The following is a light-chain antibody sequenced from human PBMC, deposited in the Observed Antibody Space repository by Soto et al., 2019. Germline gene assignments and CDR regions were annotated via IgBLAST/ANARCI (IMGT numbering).Light chain of an antibody. J-gene: IGLJ2*01. CDR1: SSDVGSYNL. Sequence: QSALTQPASVSGSPGQSITISCTGTSSDVGSYNLVSGYQQHPGKAPKLMIYEGSKRPSGVSNRFSGSKSGNTASLTISGLQAEDEADYYCCSYAGSINVFGGGTKLTVL. CDR2: EGS. V-gene: IGLV2-23*01. CDR3: CSYAGSINV.